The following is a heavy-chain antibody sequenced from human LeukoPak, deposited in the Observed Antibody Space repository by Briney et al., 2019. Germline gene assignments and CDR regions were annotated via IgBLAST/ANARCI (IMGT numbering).Heavy chain of an antibody. D-gene: IGHD6-13*01. V-gene: IGHV1-18*01. J-gene: IGHJ4*02. Sequence: ASVKVSCKASGYTFSSYGISWVRQAPGQGLEWMGWISAYNDNTNYAQKFQGRVTMTTDTSTSTAYMELRSLRSDDTAVYYCARGSSSWSRLDYWGQGTLVTVSS. CDR3: ARGSSSWSRLDY. CDR1: GYTFSSYG. CDR2: ISAYNDNT.